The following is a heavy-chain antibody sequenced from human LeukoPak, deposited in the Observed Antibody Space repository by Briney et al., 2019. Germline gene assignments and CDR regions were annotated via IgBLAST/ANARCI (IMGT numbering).Heavy chain of an antibody. Sequence: RTGGSLRLSCAASGFTFSSYWMSWIRQAPGKGLEWVANIKQDGSEKYYVDSVKGRFTISRDNAKNSLYLQVNSLRAEDTAVYYCARDQPRQGFWSGYYYMDVWGKGTTVTVSS. V-gene: IGHV3-7*01. D-gene: IGHD3-3*01. CDR3: ARDQPRQGFWSGYYYMDV. CDR1: GFTFSSYW. J-gene: IGHJ6*03. CDR2: IKQDGSEK.